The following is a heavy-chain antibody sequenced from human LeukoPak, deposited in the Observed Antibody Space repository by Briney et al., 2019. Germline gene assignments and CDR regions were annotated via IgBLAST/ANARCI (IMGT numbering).Heavy chain of an antibody. CDR1: GGSISSGDYY. J-gene: IGHJ5*02. CDR3: ARRPYGCSGGSCYAGPGFDP. CDR2: INHSGST. Sequence: SQTLSLTCTVSGGSISSGDYYWSWIRQPPGKGLEWIGEINHSGSTNYNPSLKSRVTISVDTSKNQFSLKLSSVTAADTAVYYCARRPYGCSGGSCYAGPGFDPWGQGTLVTVSS. D-gene: IGHD2-15*01. V-gene: IGHV4-30-4*08.